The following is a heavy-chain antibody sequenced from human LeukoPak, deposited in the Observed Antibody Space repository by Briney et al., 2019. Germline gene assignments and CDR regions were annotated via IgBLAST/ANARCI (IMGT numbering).Heavy chain of an antibody. CDR3: ARHVPRYSSGIVAYYFDY. Sequence: SETLSLTCTDSGGSISSYYWSWIRQPRAKGLEGSGYIYYSGSTNYHPSLQSRVTVSVDTFKNQFSLKLSSVTAADTAVYYCARHVPRYSSGIVAYYFDYWGQGTLVTVSS. J-gene: IGHJ4*02. CDR1: GGSISSYY. V-gene: IGHV4-59*08. CDR2: IYYSGST. D-gene: IGHD6-19*01.